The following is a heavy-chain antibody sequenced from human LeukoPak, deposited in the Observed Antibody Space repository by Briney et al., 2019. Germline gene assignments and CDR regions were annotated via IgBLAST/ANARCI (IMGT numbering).Heavy chain of an antibody. V-gene: IGHV3-23*01. CDR1: GLTFSIYA. J-gene: IGHJ3*01. D-gene: IGHD4-23*01. Sequence: GGSLKLSCAASGLTFSIYAMHWVRQAPGKGLEWVSTITSTTSSTSYADSVKGRFTISRDNSKRTLYLQMNSLRAEDTAMYYCAKDPNGDYVGAFDFWGQGTLVTVSS. CDR3: AKDPNGDYVGAFDF. CDR2: ITSTTSST.